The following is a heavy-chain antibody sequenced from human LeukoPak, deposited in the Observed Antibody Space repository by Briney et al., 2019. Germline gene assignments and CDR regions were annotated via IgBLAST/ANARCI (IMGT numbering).Heavy chain of an antibody. CDR1: GFTFSTYW. Sequence: GGSLRLSCAASGFTFSTYWMHWVRQAPGKGPEWVANINHDGSEKYYVDSVKGRFTISRDNAKNSLYLQMNSLRAEDTADYYCVGSNIAAVWGQGTLVTVSS. CDR2: INHDGSEK. V-gene: IGHV3-7*01. D-gene: IGHD6-13*01. J-gene: IGHJ4*02. CDR3: VGSNIAAV.